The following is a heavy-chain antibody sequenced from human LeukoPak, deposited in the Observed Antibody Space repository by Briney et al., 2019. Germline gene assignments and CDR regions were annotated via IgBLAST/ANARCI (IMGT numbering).Heavy chain of an antibody. Sequence: PSETLSLTCAVYGGSFSGYYWSWIRQPPGKGLEWIGEINHSGSTNYNPSLKGRVTISVDTSKNQFSLKLSSVTAADTAVYYCAGSEDYGDYEYDIWGQGTMVTVSS. CDR2: INHSGST. CDR3: AGSEDYGDYEYDI. V-gene: IGHV4-34*01. CDR1: GGSFSGYY. D-gene: IGHD4-17*01. J-gene: IGHJ3*02.